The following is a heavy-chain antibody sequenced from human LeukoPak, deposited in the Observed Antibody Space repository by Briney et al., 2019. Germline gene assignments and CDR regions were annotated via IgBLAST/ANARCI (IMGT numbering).Heavy chain of an antibody. V-gene: IGHV4-39*01. CDR3: ATTRSWGYYYGSGSYYFDY. Sequence: SETLSLTCTVSGGSISSYYWGWIRQPPGKGLEWIGSIYYSGSTYYNPSLKSRVTISVDTSKNQFSLKLSSVTAADTTVYYCATTRSWGYYYGSGSYYFDYWGQGTLVTVSS. D-gene: IGHD3-10*01. CDR2: IYYSGST. J-gene: IGHJ4*02. CDR1: GGSISSYY.